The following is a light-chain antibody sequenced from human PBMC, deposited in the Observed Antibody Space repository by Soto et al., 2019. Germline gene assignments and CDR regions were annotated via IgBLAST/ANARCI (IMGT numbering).Light chain of an antibody. J-gene: IGLJ3*02. CDR1: SNDVGGYNY. CDR3: CSYEGTYIYWV. CDR2: DVT. Sequence: QSALTQPRSVSGSPGQSVTISCTGTSNDVGGYNYVSWYQQHPGKAPKVIIYDVTKRPSGVPDRFSGSKSGNTASLTISGLQAEDEADYYCCSYEGTYIYWVFGGGTKLTVL. V-gene: IGLV2-11*01.